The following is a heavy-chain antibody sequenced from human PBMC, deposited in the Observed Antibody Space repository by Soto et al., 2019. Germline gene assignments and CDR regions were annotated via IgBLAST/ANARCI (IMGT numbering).Heavy chain of an antibody. Sequence: ASVKVSCKASGYTFTSYYMHWVRQAPGQGLEWMGIINPSGGSTSYAQKFQGRVTMTRDTSTSTVYMELSSLRSEDTAVYYCARGPWIFGVALYGMDVWGQGTTVTVSS. CDR2: INPSGGST. D-gene: IGHD3-3*01. V-gene: IGHV1-46*01. CDR3: ARGPWIFGVALYGMDV. J-gene: IGHJ6*02. CDR1: GYTFTSYY.